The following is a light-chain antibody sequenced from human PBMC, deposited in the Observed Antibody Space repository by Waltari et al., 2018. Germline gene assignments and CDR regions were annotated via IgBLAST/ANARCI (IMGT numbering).Light chain of an antibody. CDR1: QDISGR. V-gene: IGKV1-12*01. CDR3: QQTNTFPLT. CDR2: GAS. Sequence: DIQMTQSPSSVSASVGDSVTITCRASQDISGRLAWYQQKPGVAPKPLIYGASNLLNGVPSRFSGGGSGTDFTPTVSSLQSEDFATYFCQQTNTFPLTFGPGTRVEIK. J-gene: IGKJ1*01.